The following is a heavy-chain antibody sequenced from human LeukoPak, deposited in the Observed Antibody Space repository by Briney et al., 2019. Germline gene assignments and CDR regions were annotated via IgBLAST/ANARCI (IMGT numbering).Heavy chain of an antibody. CDR3: ARGSCSGGSCYSEFYYYYYMDV. V-gene: IGHV4-39*07. Sequence: SSETLSLTCTVSGGSISSSSYYWGWLRQPPGTGLEWIGSIYYSGSTYYNPSLKSRVTISVDTSKNQFSLKLSSVTAADTAVYYCARGSCSGGSCYSEFYYYYYMDVWGKGTTVTVSS. CDR2: IYYSGST. D-gene: IGHD2-15*01. J-gene: IGHJ6*03. CDR1: GGSISSSSYY.